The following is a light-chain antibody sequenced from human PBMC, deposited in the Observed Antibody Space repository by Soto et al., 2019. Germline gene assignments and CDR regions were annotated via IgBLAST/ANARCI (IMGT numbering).Light chain of an antibody. J-gene: IGKJ4*01. CDR2: GAS. CDR3: QQRSNWPLT. CDR1: QTVSANY. V-gene: IGKV3D-20*02. Sequence: ELVLTQSPGTLSLSPGERATLSCRASQTVSANYLAWYQQKAGQAPRLLIYGASSRATGIPDRFSGSGSGTDFTLTISRLEPEDVAVYYCQQRSNWPLTFGGGTRVEI.